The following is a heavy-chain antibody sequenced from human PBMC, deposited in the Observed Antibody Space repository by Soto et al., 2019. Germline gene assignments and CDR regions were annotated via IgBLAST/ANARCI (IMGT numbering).Heavy chain of an antibody. V-gene: IGHV1-69*13. D-gene: IGHD1-1*01. CDR1: GGTFSSYA. J-gene: IGHJ3*02. Sequence: GASVKVSCKASGGTFSSYAISWVRQAPGQGLEWMGGIIPIFGTANYAQKFQGRVTITADESTSTAYMELSSLRSEDTAVYYCARDPNWNRRLDAFDIWGQGTMVTVSS. CDR3: ARDPNWNRRLDAFDI. CDR2: IIPIFGTA.